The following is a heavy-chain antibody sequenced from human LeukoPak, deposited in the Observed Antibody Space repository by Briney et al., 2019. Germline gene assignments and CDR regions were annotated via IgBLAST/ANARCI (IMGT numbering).Heavy chain of an antibody. CDR1: GGSISSSNW. CDR2: IYHSGST. Sequence: SETLSPTCAVSGGSISSSNWWSWVRQPPGRGLEWIGEIYHSGSTNYNPSLKSRVTISVDKSKNQFSLKLSSVTAADTAVYYCARATYYDYVWGSFHFDYWGQGTLVTVSS. V-gene: IGHV4-4*02. CDR3: ARATYYDYVWGSFHFDY. D-gene: IGHD3-16*01. J-gene: IGHJ4*02.